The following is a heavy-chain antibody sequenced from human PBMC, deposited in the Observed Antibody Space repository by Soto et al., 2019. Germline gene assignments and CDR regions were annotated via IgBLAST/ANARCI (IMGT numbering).Heavy chain of an antibody. CDR2: IYYSGST. Sequence: QVQLQESGPGLVKPSQTLSLTCTVSGGSISSGGYYWSWIRQHPGKGLEWIGYIYYSGSTYYNPSLKSGVTISVDTSKNQFSLKLSSVTAADTAVYYCAAPYRSSSGYYYYGMDVWGQGTTVTVSS. D-gene: IGHD6-6*01. V-gene: IGHV4-31*03. CDR3: AAPYRSSSGYYYYGMDV. J-gene: IGHJ6*02. CDR1: GGSISSGGYY.